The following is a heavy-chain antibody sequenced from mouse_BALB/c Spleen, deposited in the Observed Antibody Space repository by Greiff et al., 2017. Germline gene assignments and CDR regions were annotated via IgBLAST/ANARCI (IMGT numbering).Heavy chain of an antibody. D-gene: IGHD1-1*01. J-gene: IGHJ4*01. CDR3: ARGGKIYYYGSSYAMDY. Sequence: VKLQESGPGLVAPSQSLSITCTVSGFSLTSYGVHWVRQPPGKGLEWLGVIWAGGSTNYNSALMSRLSISKDNSKSQVFLKMNSLQTDDTAMYYCARGGKIYYYGSSYAMDYWGQGTSVTVSS. V-gene: IGHV2-9*02. CDR1: GFSLTSYG. CDR2: IWAGGST.